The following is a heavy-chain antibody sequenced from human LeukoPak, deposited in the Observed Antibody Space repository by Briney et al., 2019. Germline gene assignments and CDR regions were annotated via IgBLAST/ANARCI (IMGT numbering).Heavy chain of an antibody. CDR3: ARDLGFGELNY. D-gene: IGHD3-10*01. CDR2: IYYSGST. Sequence: PSETLSLTCTVSGGSISSYYWSWIRQPPGKGLEWIGYIYYSGSTNYNPSLKSRVTISVDTSKNQFSLKLSSVTAADTAVYYCARDLGFGELNYWGQGTLVTVSS. J-gene: IGHJ4*02. CDR1: GGSISSYY. V-gene: IGHV4-59*01.